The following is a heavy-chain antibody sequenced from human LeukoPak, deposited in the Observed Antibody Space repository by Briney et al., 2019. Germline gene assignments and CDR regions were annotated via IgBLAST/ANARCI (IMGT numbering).Heavy chain of an antibody. J-gene: IGHJ4*02. CDR3: ARRSGSYYYFDY. Sequence: PSETLSLTCAVYGGSFSGYYWSWIRQPPGKGLEWIGEINHSGSANYNPSLKSRVTISVDTPKNQFSLKVSPVTAADTAVYYCARRSGSYYYFDYWGQGTLVTVSS. V-gene: IGHV4-34*01. CDR2: INHSGSA. CDR1: GGSFSGYY. D-gene: IGHD1-26*01.